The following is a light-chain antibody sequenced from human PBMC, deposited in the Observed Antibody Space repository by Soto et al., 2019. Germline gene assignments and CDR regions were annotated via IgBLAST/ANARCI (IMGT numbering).Light chain of an antibody. CDR3: QQRHMWPIT. J-gene: IGKJ5*01. Sequence: EVVLTQSPVTLSLSQGERATFSCRASQSFRGLLAWYQQKPGQAPRLLIYDAYNRATGIPPRFSGSGSGTDFTLTISSLEPEDSAVYYCQQRHMWPITVGQGTRLEIK. V-gene: IGKV3-11*01. CDR1: QSFRGL. CDR2: DAY.